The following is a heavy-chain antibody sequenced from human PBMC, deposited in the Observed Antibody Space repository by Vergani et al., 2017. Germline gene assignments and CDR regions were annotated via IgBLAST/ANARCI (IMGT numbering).Heavy chain of an antibody. CDR3: VRDRSPFREQWLVAFWFDP. D-gene: IGHD6-19*01. Sequence: EVQLVESGGGLVQPGGSLRLSCAASGFTFRSYYMSWVRQAPGKGLEYVANIKPDGSEKYYVDSVRGRFTISRDNTKNSMYLQMNSLRAEDTAVFYCVRDRSPFREQWLVAFWFDPWGQGTLVTVSS. J-gene: IGHJ5*02. CDR1: GFTFRSYY. CDR2: IKPDGSEK. V-gene: IGHV3-7*01.